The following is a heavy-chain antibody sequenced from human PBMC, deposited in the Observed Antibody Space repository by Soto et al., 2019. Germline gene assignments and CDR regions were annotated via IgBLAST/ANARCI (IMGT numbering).Heavy chain of an antibody. CDR1: GFNFATYS. J-gene: IGHJ4*02. Sequence: VGSLRLSCAASGFNFATYSMSWVRQAPGKGLEWVAGISDGVDRAYYGDSVKGRFTISSDTSKNMLYLHMNSLRAEDTAIYYCARYTALADSYYFDYWGQGTLVTVSS. CDR2: ISDGVDRA. V-gene: IGHV3-23*01. D-gene: IGHD5-18*01. CDR3: ARYTALADSYYFDY.